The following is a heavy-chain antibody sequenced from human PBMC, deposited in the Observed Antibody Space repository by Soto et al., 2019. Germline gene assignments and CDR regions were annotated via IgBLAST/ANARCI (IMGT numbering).Heavy chain of an antibody. Sequence: EVQLLESGGGLVQPGGSLRLSCAASGFSFSSYAMSWVRQAPGKGLEWVSATSGSGGSTYYADSVKGRFTISRDNSKNTLYLQMSSLRAEDTAVYYCARSLVDNSGYHSRTFDYWGQGTLVTVSS. CDR2: TSGSGGST. CDR3: ARSLVDNSGYHSRTFDY. CDR1: GFSFSSYA. J-gene: IGHJ4*02. D-gene: IGHD3-22*01. V-gene: IGHV3-23*01.